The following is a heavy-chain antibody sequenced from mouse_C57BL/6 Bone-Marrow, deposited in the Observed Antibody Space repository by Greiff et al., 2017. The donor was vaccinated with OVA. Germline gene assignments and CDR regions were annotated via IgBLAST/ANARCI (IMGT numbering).Heavy chain of an antibody. V-gene: IGHV1-69*01. Sequence: QVQLQQPGAELVMPGASVKLSCKASGYTFTSYWMHWVKQRPGQGLEWIGEIDPSDSYTNYNQKFKGKSTLTVDKSSSTAYMQLSSLTSEDSAVYYCAREAENSYYPLYYAMDYWGQGTSVTVSS. CDR3: AREAENSYYPLYYAMDY. J-gene: IGHJ4*01. CDR1: GYTFTSYW. CDR2: IDPSDSYT. D-gene: IGHD2-12*01.